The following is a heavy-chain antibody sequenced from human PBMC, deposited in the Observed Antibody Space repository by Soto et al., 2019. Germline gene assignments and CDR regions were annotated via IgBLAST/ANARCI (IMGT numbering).Heavy chain of an antibody. J-gene: IGHJ6*02. Sequence: GESLKISCKGSGYSFTSYWISWVRQMPGKGLEWMGRIDPSDSYTNYGPSFQGHVTISADKSISTAYLQWSSLKASDTAMYYCARQTIFGVVIIPHYYYYGMDVWGQGTTVTVSS. CDR3: ARQTIFGVVIIPHYYYYGMDV. V-gene: IGHV5-10-1*01. CDR1: GYSFTSYW. CDR2: IDPSDSYT. D-gene: IGHD3-3*01.